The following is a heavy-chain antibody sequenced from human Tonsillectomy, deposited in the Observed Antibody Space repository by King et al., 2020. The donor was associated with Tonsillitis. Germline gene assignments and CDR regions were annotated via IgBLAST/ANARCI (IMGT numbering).Heavy chain of an antibody. CDR3: AKEATMIVAVTALDY. D-gene: IGHD3-22*01. V-gene: IGHV3-43D*03. CDR1: GFTFDDYA. J-gene: IGHJ4*02. Sequence: VQLVESGGVVVQPGGSLRLSCAASGFTFDDYAMHWVRQATGKGLEWVSLISWDGGSTYYADSVKGRFTISRDNSKNSLYLQMNSLRAEDTALYYCAKEATMIVAVTALDYWGQGTLVSVSS. CDR2: ISWDGGST.